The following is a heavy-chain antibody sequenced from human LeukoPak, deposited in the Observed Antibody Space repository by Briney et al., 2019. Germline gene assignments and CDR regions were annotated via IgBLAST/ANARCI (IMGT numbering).Heavy chain of an antibody. CDR2: ISSSSSYI. J-gene: IGHJ4*02. D-gene: IGHD3-10*01. Sequence: GGSLRLSCAASGFIFRRYEMNWVRQAPGKGLEWVSSISSSSSYIYYADSVKGRFTISRDNAKNSLYLQMNSLRAEDTAVYYCARDQSPHYYGSGSYSPDYWGQGTLVTVSS. V-gene: IGHV3-21*01. CDR3: ARDQSPHYYGSGSYSPDY. CDR1: GFIFRRYE.